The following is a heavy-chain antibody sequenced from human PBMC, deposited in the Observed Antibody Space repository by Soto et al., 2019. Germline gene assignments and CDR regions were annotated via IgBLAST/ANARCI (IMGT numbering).Heavy chain of an antibody. CDR1: GFTVSSNY. Sequence: EVQLVESGGGLIQPGGSLRLSCAASGFTVSSNYMSWVRQAPGKGREWVSVIYSGDTTYYADTVKGRFTISRDHSTNTLYVQMNSLRAEDTAVYYCARDLRTLYGMDVWGQGTTVTVSS. J-gene: IGHJ6*02. CDR2: IYSGDTT. V-gene: IGHV3-53*01. CDR3: ARDLRTLYGMDV.